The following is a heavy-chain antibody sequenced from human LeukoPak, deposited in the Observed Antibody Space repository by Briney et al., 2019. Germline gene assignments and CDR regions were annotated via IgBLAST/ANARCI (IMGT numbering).Heavy chain of an antibody. V-gene: IGHV4-4*07. CDR3: ARLKFYDSTGYSPGYYMDV. Sequence: SETLSLTCTVSGGSIISNYWSWIRQSAGTGPEWIGRIYGSGITDYNPSLKSRVTMSLDTSRKQFSLRLTSVTAADTAVYYCARLKFYDSTGYSPGYYMDVWGKGTTVSVFS. CDR1: GGSIISNY. D-gene: IGHD3-22*01. J-gene: IGHJ6*03. CDR2: IYGSGIT.